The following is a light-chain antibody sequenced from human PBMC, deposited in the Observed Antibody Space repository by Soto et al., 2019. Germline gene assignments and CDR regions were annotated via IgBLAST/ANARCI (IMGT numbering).Light chain of an antibody. Sequence: DIQMTQSPSSLSASVGDRVTITCRASQSISSYLNLYQQKPGKAPKLLIYAASSLQSGVPSRFSGSGSGTDLTLTISSLQPEDFATYYCQQSYSTPRTFGQGTKVDIK. CDR3: QQSYSTPRT. J-gene: IGKJ1*01. CDR1: QSISSY. V-gene: IGKV1-39*01. CDR2: AAS.